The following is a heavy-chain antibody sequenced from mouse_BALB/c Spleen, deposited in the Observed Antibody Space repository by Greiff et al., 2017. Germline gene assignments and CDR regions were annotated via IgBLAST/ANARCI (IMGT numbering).Heavy chain of an antibody. CDR3: ARNYRYDYAMDY. J-gene: IGHJ4*01. CDR2: IWSGGST. V-gene: IGHV2-2*02. D-gene: IGHD2-14*01. CDR1: GFSLTSYG. Sequence: VKLMESGPGLVQPSQSLSITCTVSGFSLTSYGVHWVRQSPGKGLEWLGVIWSGGSTDYNAAFISRLSISKDNSKSQVFFKMNSLQANDTAIYYCARNYRYDYAMDYWGQGTSVTVSS.